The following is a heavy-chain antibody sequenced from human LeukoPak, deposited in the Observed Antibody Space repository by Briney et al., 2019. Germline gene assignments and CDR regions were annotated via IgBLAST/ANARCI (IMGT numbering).Heavy chain of an antibody. V-gene: IGHV4-59*08. D-gene: IGHD4-17*01. CDR2: IYYSGST. CDR3: ARRGLMDYALNY. J-gene: IGHJ4*02. Sequence: SETLSLTCTVSGGSISSYYWSWIRQPPGKGLEWIGYIYYSGSTNYNPSPKSRVTISVDTSKNQFSLKLSSVTAADTAVYYCARRGLMDYALNYWGQGTLVTVSS. CDR1: GGSISSYY.